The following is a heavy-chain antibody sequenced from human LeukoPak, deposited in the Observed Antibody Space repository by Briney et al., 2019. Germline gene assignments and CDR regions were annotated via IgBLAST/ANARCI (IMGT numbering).Heavy chain of an antibody. D-gene: IGHD3-9*01. CDR3: ARESRGYDILTGKYHRGYYSYYMDV. CDR1: GFTVSSNY. J-gene: IGHJ6*03. CDR2: IYSGVST. Sequence: GGSLRLSCAASGFTVSSNYMSWVRQAPGKGLEWVSVIYSGVSTYYADSVKGRFTISRDNSKNTLYLQMNSLRAEDTAVYYCARESRGYDILTGKYHRGYYSYYMDVWGKGTTVTVSS. V-gene: IGHV3-66*01.